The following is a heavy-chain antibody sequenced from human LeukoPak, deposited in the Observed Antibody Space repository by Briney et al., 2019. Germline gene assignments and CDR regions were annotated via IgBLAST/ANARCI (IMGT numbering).Heavy chain of an antibody. V-gene: IGHV4-38-2*02. D-gene: IGHD3-16*01. CDR3: ARDICVWGTCYDAFDL. CDR2: IYHSGST. Sequence: SETLSLTCTVSGYSISSGYYWGWIRQPAGKGLEWIGSIYHSGSTYYNPSLKSRVTISVDTSKNQFSLKLSSVTAADTAVYYCARDICVWGTCYDAFDLWGQGTMVTVSS. J-gene: IGHJ3*01. CDR1: GYSISSGYY.